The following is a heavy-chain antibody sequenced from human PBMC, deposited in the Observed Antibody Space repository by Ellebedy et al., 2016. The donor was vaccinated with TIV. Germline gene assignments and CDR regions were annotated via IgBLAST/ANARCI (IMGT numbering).Heavy chain of an antibody. D-gene: IGHD4-17*01. V-gene: IGHV5-51*01. CDR3: ARQDYGDFYFDY. J-gene: IGHJ4*02. Sequence: KVSCKGSGYNFTSYWIGWVRQMPGKGLEWMGMIYPGDSDTRYSPSFQGQVTISADKSINTAYLQWSSLKASDTAMYYCARQDYGDFYFDYWGQGTLVTVSS. CDR1: GYNFTSYW. CDR2: IYPGDSDT.